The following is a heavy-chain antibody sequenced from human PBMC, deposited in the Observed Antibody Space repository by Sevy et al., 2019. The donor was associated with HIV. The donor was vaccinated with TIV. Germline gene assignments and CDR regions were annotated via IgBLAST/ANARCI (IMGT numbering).Heavy chain of an antibody. CDR2: IKQDGSEK. CDR1: GFTFSSYW. Sequence: GGSLRLSCAASGFTFSSYWMSWVRQAPGKGLEWVANIKQDGSEKYYVDSVKGRFTISRDNAKNSLYLQMNSLRAEDTAVYYCARRLGYDFWSGYYTSYYYYGMDVLGQGTSVTVSS. D-gene: IGHD3-3*01. V-gene: IGHV3-7*01. J-gene: IGHJ6*02. CDR3: ARRLGYDFWSGYYTSYYYYGMDV.